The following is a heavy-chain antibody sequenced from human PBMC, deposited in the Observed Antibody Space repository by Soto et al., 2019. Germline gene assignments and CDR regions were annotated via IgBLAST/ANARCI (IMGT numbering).Heavy chain of an antibody. Sequence: GGSLRLSCAASGFTFSSYSMSWVRQAPGKGLEWVSAISGSGVSTYYADSVKGRFTISRDNSKNTLYLQMNSLRAEDTAVYYCKEDRSTSWYLCPAAGKWFDLCGQGTLVTFSS. D-gene: IGHD2-2*01. J-gene: IGHJ5*02. CDR1: GFTFSSYS. CDR2: ISGSGVST. V-gene: IGHV3-23*01. CDR3: KEDRSTSWYLCPAAGKWFDL.